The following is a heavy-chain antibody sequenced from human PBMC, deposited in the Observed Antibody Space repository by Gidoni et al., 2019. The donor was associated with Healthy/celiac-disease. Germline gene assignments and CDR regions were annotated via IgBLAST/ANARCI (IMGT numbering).Heavy chain of an antibody. CDR3: AREVGGGYGDYFGY. CDR2: IYYSGST. J-gene: IGHJ4*02. V-gene: IGHV4-59*01. Sequence: QVQLQESGPGLVKPSETLSLTCTVSGGSISSYYWSWIRQPPGKGLEWIGYIYYSGSTNYNPSLKSRVTISVDTSKNQFSLKLSSVTAADTAVYYCAREVGGGYGDYFGYWGQGTLVTVSS. D-gene: IGHD4-17*01. CDR1: GGSISSYY.